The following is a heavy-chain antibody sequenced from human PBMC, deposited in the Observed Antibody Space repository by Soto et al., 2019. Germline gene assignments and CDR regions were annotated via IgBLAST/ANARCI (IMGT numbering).Heavy chain of an antibody. J-gene: IGHJ4*02. CDR2: IIPIFGTA. CDR3: ARRDGYNYSPFDY. D-gene: IGHD5-12*01. CDR1: GGTFSSYA. V-gene: IGHV1-69*13. Sequence: GASVKVSCTASGGTFSSYAISWVRQAPGQGLEWMGGIIPIFGTANYAQKFQGRVTITADESTSTAYMELSSLRSEDTAVYYCARRDGYNYSPFDYWGQGTLVTVSS.